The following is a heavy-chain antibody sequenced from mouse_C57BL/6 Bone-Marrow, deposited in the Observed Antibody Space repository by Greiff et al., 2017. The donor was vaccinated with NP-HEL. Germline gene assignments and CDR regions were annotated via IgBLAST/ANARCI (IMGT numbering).Heavy chain of an antibody. Sequence: QVQLQQSGAELVRPGASVTLSCKASGYTFTDYEMHWVKQTPVHGLEWIGAIDPETGGTAYNQKFKGKAILTADKSSSTAYMELRSLTSEDSAVYYCTRKGDGYSSYWYFDVWGTGTTVTVSS. D-gene: IGHD2-3*01. V-gene: IGHV1-15*01. CDR3: TRKGDGYSSYWYFDV. CDR1: GYTFTDYE. J-gene: IGHJ1*03. CDR2: IDPETGGT.